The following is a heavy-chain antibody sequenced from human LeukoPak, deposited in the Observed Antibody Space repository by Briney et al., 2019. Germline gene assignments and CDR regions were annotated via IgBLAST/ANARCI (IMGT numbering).Heavy chain of an antibody. CDR2: ISYDGSNK. D-gene: IGHD6-19*01. V-gene: IGHV3-30-3*01. CDR3: AREFRVVTAGFFDY. CDR1: GFTFSSYA. Sequence: GRSLRLSCAASGFTFSSYAMHWVRQAPGKGLEWVAVISYDGSNKYYADSVKGRFTISRDNSKNTLYLQMNSLRAEDTAVYYRAREFRVVTAGFFDYWGQGTLVTVSS. J-gene: IGHJ4*02.